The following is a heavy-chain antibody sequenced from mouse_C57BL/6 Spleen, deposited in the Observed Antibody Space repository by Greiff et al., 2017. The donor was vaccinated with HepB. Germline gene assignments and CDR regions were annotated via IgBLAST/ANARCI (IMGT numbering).Heavy chain of an antibody. CDR1: GYTFTDYE. V-gene: IGHV1-15*01. CDR3: TYYSNYFDY. Sequence: QVQLQQSGAELVRPGASVTLSCKASGYTFTDYEMHWVKQTPVHGLEWIGAIDPETGGTAYNQKFKGKAILTADKSSSTSYMELRSLTSKDSAVYYCTYYSNYFDYWGQGTTLTVSS. J-gene: IGHJ2*01. D-gene: IGHD2-5*01. CDR2: IDPETGGT.